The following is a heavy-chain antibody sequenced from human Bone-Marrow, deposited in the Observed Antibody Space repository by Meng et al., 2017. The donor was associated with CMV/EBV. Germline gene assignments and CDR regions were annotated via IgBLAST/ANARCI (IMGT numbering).Heavy chain of an antibody. D-gene: IGHD3-9*01. CDR3: AKDMGYFDLYYYGMDV. CDR1: GFIFGDYA. CDR2: IRGTRNGGTT. J-gene: IGHJ6*02. Sequence: GESLKISCTASGFIFGDYAMSWVRQAPGKGLEWVSFIRGTRNGGTTEYAASVKGRFTISRDDSKSIAYLQMNSLKTEDTALYYCAKDMGYFDLYYYGMDVWGQGTTVTVSS. V-gene: IGHV3-49*04.